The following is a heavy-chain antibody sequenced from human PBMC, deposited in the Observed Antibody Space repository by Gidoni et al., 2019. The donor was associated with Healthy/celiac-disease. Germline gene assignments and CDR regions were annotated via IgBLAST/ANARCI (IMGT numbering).Heavy chain of an antibody. CDR2: INPNSGGK. D-gene: IGHD3-16*01. V-gene: IGHV1-2*02. Sequence: QAQPVQSGAEVKKPGASVKVSCTASGHTFTGYYMHWVRQAPGQGLEWMGWINPNSGGKNYAQKFQGRVTMTRDTSISTAYMGLSRLRSDDTAVYYCARDPWGNVYYYYYGMDAWGQGTTVTVSS. J-gene: IGHJ6*02. CDR3: ARDPWGNVYYYYYGMDA. CDR1: GHTFTGYY.